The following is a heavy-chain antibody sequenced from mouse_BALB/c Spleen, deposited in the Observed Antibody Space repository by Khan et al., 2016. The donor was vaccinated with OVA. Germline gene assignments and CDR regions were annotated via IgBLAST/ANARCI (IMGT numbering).Heavy chain of an antibody. CDR1: GFSLTNYG. Sequence: QVRLQQSGPGLVAPSQSLSITCTISGFSLTNYGVHWVRQPPGKGLEWLVVMWSDGSTTYNSALKSRPSVSKDNSKSQVFLKMNSLQTDDTTMYYCARQPYYHYYSMDYWGQGTAVTVSS. J-gene: IGHJ4*01. D-gene: IGHD2-10*01. CDR2: MWSDGST. V-gene: IGHV2-6-1*01. CDR3: ARQPYYHYYSMDY.